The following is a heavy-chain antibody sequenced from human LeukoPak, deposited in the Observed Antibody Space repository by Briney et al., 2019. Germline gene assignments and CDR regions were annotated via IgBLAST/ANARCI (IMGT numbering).Heavy chain of an antibody. Sequence: ASVKVSCKASGYTFTGYYMPWVRQAPGQGLEWMGWINPNSGGTNYAQKFQGRVTMTRDTSISTAYMELSRLRSDDTAAYYCAREVKDIVVVPAASYLDYWGQGTLVTVSS. J-gene: IGHJ4*02. D-gene: IGHD2-2*01. CDR2: INPNSGGT. V-gene: IGHV1-2*02. CDR3: AREVKDIVVVPAASYLDY. CDR1: GYTFTGYY.